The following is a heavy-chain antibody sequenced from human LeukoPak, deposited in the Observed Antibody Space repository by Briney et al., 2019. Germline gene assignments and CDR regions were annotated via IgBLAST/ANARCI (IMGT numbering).Heavy chain of an antibody. CDR1: GYTFTSYV. Sequence: SVKVSCKASGYTFTSYVINWVRQAPGQGLEWMGRITPILDKTDYAQNFQGRVTITADKSTSTAYMELNGLRSEDTAVYYCARNSRYDISGPTTFDYWGQGTLVTVSS. CDR2: ITPILDKT. V-gene: IGHV1-69*04. J-gene: IGHJ4*02. D-gene: IGHD3-22*01. CDR3: ARNSRYDISGPTTFDY.